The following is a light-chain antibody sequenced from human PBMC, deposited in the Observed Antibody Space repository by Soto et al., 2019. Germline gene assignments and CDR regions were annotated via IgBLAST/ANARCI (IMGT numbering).Light chain of an antibody. CDR3: QQYNSAWT. CDR2: KAS. V-gene: IGKV1-5*03. Sequence: DLQMTQSPSTLSASVGDRVTITSRASQSISSWLAWYQQKPGKAPKLLIYKASSLESGVPSRFSRGGSGTEFTLTISSLQPDDFATYYCQQYNSAWTFGQGTKVEIK. J-gene: IGKJ1*01. CDR1: QSISSW.